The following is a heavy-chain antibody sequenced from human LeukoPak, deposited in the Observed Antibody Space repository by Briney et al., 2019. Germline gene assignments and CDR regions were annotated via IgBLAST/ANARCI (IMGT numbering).Heavy chain of an antibody. CDR2: IIPILGIA. V-gene: IGHV1-69*04. CDR3: ARALTVAGTDYYYGMDV. D-gene: IGHD6-19*01. Sequence: ASVKVSCKASGGTFSSYAISWVRQAPGQGLEWMGRIIPILGIANYAQKFQGRVTITADKSTSTAYMELSSLRSEDTAVYYCARALTVAGTDYYYGMDVWGQGTTVTVSS. J-gene: IGHJ6*02. CDR1: GGTFSSYA.